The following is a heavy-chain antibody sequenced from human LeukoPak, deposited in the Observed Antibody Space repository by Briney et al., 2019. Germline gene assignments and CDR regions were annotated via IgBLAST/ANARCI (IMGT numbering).Heavy chain of an antibody. CDR2: IIPIFGTA. Sequence: SVKVSCKASGGTFSSYAISWVRQAPGQGLEWMGGIIPIFGTANYAQKFQGRVTITADESTSTAYMELSSLRSEDTAVYYCARDGGVGDCSSTSCRPHLDYYCGMDVWGQGTTVTVSS. V-gene: IGHV1-69*01. CDR1: GGTFSSYA. CDR3: ARDGGVGDCSSTSCRPHLDYYCGMDV. J-gene: IGHJ6*02. D-gene: IGHD2-2*01.